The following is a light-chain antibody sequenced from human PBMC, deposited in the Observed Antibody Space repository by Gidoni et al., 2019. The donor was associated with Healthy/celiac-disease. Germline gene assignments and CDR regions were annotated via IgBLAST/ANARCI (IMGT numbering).Light chain of an antibody. Sequence: QSVLPQPPSFSTAPGQMVTISCPGSSSNIGSNYVSWYQQLPGTAPKLLIYDNKKRPSGIPDRFSGSKSGTSATLGITGLQTGDEADYYCGTWDSSLSAVYVFGTGTKVTVL. V-gene: IGLV1-51*01. CDR2: DNK. J-gene: IGLJ1*01. CDR1: SSNIGSNY. CDR3: GTWDSSLSAVYV.